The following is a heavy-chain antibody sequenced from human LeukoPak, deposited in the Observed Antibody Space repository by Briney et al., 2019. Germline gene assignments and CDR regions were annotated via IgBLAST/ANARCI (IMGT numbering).Heavy chain of an antibody. CDR1: GFTFSSYA. CDR3: ARDPGSSGTTFDY. J-gene: IGHJ4*02. V-gene: IGHV3-30-3*01. D-gene: IGHD1-26*01. CDR2: ISYDGSNK. Sequence: GGSLRLSCAASGFTFSSYAMHWVRQAPGKGLEWVAVISYDGSNKYYADSVKGRFTISRDNAKNSLYLQMNSLRAEDTAVYYCARDPGSSGTTFDYWGQGTLVTVSS.